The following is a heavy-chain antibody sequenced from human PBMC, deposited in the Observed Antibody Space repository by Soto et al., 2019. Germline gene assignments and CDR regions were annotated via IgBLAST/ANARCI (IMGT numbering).Heavy chain of an antibody. D-gene: IGHD1-26*01. CDR2: ISAYNGNT. V-gene: IGHV1-18*01. Sequence: ASVKVSCKASGYTFTSYGISWVRQAPGQGLEWMGWISAYNGNTNYAQKLQGRVTMTTDTSTSTAYMELRSLRSDDTAVYYCARPSGSYPFDVDFGYWGQGTLVTVSS. CDR3: ARPSGSYPFDVDFGY. J-gene: IGHJ4*02. CDR1: GYTFTSYG.